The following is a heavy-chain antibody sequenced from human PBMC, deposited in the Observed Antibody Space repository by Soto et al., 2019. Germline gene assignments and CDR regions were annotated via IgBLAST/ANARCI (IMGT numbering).Heavy chain of an antibody. CDR1: GGSISSSSYY. V-gene: IGHV4-39*01. CDR2: IYYSGST. CDR3: ARVLWYYGSVQH. J-gene: IGHJ1*01. Sequence: QLQLQESGPGLVKPSETLSLTCTVSGGSISSSSYYWGWIRQPPGKGLEWIGSIYYSGSTYYNPSLKSRVTISVDTSKNQFSLKLSSVTAADTAVYYCARVLWYYGSVQHWGQGTLVTVSS. D-gene: IGHD3-10*01.